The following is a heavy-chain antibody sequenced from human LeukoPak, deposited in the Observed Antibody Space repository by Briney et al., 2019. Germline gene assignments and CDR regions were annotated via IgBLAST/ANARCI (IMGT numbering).Heavy chain of an antibody. CDR3: ARRGGGVRGASQTYYYYYYMDV. D-gene: IGHD3-10*01. Sequence: SETLSLTCAVYGGSFSGYYWSWIRQPPEKGLEWIGEINHSGSTNYNPSLKSRVTISVDTSKNQFSLKLSSVTAADTAVYYCARRGGGVRGASQTYYYYYYMDVWGKGTTVTISS. J-gene: IGHJ6*03. CDR2: INHSGST. CDR1: GGSFSGYY. V-gene: IGHV4-34*01.